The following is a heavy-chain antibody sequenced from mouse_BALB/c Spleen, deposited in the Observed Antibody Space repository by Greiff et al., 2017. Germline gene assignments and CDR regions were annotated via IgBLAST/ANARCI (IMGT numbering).Heavy chain of an antibody. Sequence: VQVVESGAELVRPGTSVKISCKASGYTFTNYWLGWVKQRPGHGLEWIGDIYPGGGYTNYNEKFKGKATLTADTSSSTAYMQLSSLTSEDSAVYFCARSDYYGSSYYFDYWGQGTTLTVSS. CDR3: ARSDYYGSSYYFDY. J-gene: IGHJ2*01. V-gene: IGHV1-63*02. D-gene: IGHD1-1*01. CDR1: GYTFTNYW. CDR2: IYPGGGYT.